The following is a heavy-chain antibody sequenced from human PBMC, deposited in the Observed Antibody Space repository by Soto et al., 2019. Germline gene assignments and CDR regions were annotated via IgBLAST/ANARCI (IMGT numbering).Heavy chain of an antibody. D-gene: IGHD3-16*02. CDR2: IYYSGST. V-gene: IGHV4-59*01. CDR1: GGSISSFY. Sequence: SETLSLTCTVFGGSISSFYWSWIRQPPGKGLEWIGYIYYSGSTNYNPSLKSRVTISVDTSKNQFSLKLSSVTAADTAVYYCARLGDLGELSLLGYYYYYMDVWGKGTTVTVSS. J-gene: IGHJ6*03. CDR3: ARLGDLGELSLLGYYYYYMDV.